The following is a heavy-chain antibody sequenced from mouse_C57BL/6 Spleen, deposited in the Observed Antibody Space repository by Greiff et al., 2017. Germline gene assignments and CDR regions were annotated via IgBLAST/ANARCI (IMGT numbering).Heavy chain of an antibody. CDR3: AKGQLGSYAMDY. CDR2: IWSGGST. CDR1: GFSLTSYG. J-gene: IGHJ4*01. V-gene: IGHV2-4*01. Sequence: VMLVESGPGLVQPSQSLSITCTVSGFSLTSYGVHWVRQPPGKGLEWLGVIWSGGSTDYNAAFISRLSISKDNSKSQVFFKINSLQDDDTAIYYCAKGQLGSYAMDYWGQGTSGTVSS. D-gene: IGHD4-1*02.